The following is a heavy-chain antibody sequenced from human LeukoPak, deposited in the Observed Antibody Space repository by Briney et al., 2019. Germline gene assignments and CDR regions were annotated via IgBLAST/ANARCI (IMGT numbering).Heavy chain of an antibody. CDR2: ISSNGGST. CDR1: GFTFNNYA. Sequence: PGGSLRLSCAASGFTFNNYAMHWVRQAPGKGLEYVSSISSNGGSTYYGNSVKGRFTISRDNSKNTVYLQMNSLRAEDTAVYYCAKESGFGELFDYWGQGTLVTVSS. CDR3: AKESGFGELFDY. J-gene: IGHJ4*02. D-gene: IGHD3-10*01. V-gene: IGHV3-64*04.